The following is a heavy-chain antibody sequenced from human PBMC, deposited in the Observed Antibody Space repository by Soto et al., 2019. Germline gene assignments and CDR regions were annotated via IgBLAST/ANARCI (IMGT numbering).Heavy chain of an antibody. CDR2: ITYSGDT. CDR3: ARYHNFWSGYYADY. D-gene: IGHD3-3*01. J-gene: IGHJ4*02. CDR1: GDSLSSGGYY. V-gene: IGHV4-61*03. Sequence: QVQLQESGPGLVKPAETLSLNCSVSGDSLSSGGYYWTWIRQPPGKGLEWIGCITYSGDTHYNPSLRSRVFISGDTSKIHFSLKVNSVTAADTAVYFCARYHNFWSGYYADYWGQGTLVTVSS.